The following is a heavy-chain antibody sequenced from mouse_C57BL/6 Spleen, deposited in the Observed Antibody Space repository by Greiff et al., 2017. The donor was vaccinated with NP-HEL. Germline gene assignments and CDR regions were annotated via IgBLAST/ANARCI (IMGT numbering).Heavy chain of an antibody. V-gene: IGHV1-15*01. J-gene: IGHJ2*01. CDR3: TRDLNYGSSERDYFDY. D-gene: IGHD1-1*01. CDR2: IDPETGGT. Sequence: QVQLQQSGAELVRPGASVTLSCKASGYTFTDYEMHWVKQTPVHGLEWIGAIDPETGGTAYNQKFKGKAILTADKSSSTAYMELRSLTSEDSAVYYCTRDLNYGSSERDYFDYWGQGTTLTVSS. CDR1: GYTFTDYE.